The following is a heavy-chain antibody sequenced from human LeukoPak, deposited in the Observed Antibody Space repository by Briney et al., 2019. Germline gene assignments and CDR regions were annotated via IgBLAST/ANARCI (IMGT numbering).Heavy chain of an antibody. CDR3: AGTYYYDSSGYYKYYFDY. CDR1: GGSISSYY. CDR2: IYTSGST. J-gene: IGHJ4*02. D-gene: IGHD3-22*01. Sequence: SETLSLTCTVSGGSISSYYWSWIRQPAGKGLEWIGRIYTSGSTNYNPSLKSRVTMSVDTSKNQFSLKLSSVTAADTAVYYCAGTYYYDSSGYYKYYFDYWAREPWSPSPQ. V-gene: IGHV4-4*07.